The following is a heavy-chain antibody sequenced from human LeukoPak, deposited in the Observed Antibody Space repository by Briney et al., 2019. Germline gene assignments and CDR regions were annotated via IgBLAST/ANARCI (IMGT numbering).Heavy chain of an antibody. D-gene: IGHD5-12*01. J-gene: IGHJ4*02. CDR3: ARRLYSGYDYAGFDY. CDR2: IYYSGST. CDR1: GGSISSYY. Sequence: SETLSLTCTVSGGSISSYYWSWIRQPPGKGLEWIGYIYYSGSTNYNPSLKSRVAISVDTSKNQFSLKLSSVTAADTAVYYCARRLYSGYDYAGFDYWGQGTLVTVPS. V-gene: IGHV4-59*08.